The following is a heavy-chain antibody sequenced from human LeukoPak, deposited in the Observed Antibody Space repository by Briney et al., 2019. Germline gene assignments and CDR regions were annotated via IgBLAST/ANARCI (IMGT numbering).Heavy chain of an antibody. CDR2: ISSSGNTI. CDR3: AKGAFRDQVQGYYYMDV. D-gene: IGHD3-10*01. J-gene: IGHJ6*03. Sequence: GGSLRHSCAGSGFTFSDYYMSWVRQAPGKGLEWVSYISSSGNTIFYADSVKGRFTISRANAKKSVYLQMNSLRAEDTAVYYCAKGAFRDQVQGYYYMDVWGKGTTVTVSS. CDR1: GFTFSDYY. V-gene: IGHV3-11*04.